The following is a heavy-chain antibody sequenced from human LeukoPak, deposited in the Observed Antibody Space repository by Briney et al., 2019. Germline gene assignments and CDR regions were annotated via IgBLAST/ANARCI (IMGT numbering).Heavy chain of an antibody. Sequence: PSETLSLTCTVSGGFISSSSYYWGWIRQPPGKGLEWIGSIYYSGSTYYNPSLKSRVTISLDTSKNQFSLKLSSVTAADTAVYYCARLLERWLLPSRLDYWGQGSLVTVSS. CDR3: ARLLERWLLPSRLDY. CDR1: GGFISSSSYY. CDR2: IYYSGST. V-gene: IGHV4-39*01. J-gene: IGHJ4*02. D-gene: IGHD1-1*01.